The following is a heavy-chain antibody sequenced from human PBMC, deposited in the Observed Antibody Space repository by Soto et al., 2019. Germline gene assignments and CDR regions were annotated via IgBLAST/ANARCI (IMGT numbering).Heavy chain of an antibody. CDR1: GGSITSSFY. V-gene: IGHV4-39*01. J-gene: IGHJ6*02. CDR2: IYGTGHT. D-gene: IGHD6-13*01. CDR3: RSSSRYSTDV. Sequence: QLQLQESGPGLVKPSETLSLSCTVSGGSITSSFYWGWIRQPPGKGLEWIGSIYGTGHTYYNPSRKGRVTISADTSKTQFALNLISVTAADTAVYYCRSSSRYSTDVWGQGATVTVSS.